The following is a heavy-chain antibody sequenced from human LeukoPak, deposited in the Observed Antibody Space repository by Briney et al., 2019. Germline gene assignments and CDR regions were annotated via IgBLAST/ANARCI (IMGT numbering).Heavy chain of an antibody. V-gene: IGHV1-2*02. CDR3: ARDRWGRGDFDY. J-gene: IGHJ4*02. CDR1: GYTFTVYY. CDR2: INPNSGGA. Sequence: ASVKVSCKASGYTFTVYYMHWVRQAPGQGLEWMGWINPNSGGANYAQKFQGRVTMTTDTSISTAYMELSGLTSDDTAVYYCARDRWGRGDFDYWGQGTLVTVSP. D-gene: IGHD7-27*01.